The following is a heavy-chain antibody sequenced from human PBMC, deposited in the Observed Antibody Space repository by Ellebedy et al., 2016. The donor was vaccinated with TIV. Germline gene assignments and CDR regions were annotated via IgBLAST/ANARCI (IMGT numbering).Heavy chain of an antibody. Sequence: SETLSLTCAVSGGSISTYNWWTWVRQPPGKGLEWIGEIYHTGTTNYSPSLKSRVTISVDKSKNHFSLYLSSMTAADTAVYYCAKAPAQYRQCDSWGQGTLVTVSS. CDR3: AKAPAQYRQCDS. CDR2: IYHTGTT. D-gene: IGHD6-19*01. J-gene: IGHJ4*02. V-gene: IGHV4-4*02. CDR1: GGSISTYNW.